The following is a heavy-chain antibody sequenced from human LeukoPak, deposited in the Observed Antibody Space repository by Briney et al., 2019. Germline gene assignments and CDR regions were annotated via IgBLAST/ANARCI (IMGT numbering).Heavy chain of an antibody. CDR3: AREASILTGYYFFDY. Sequence: SETLSLTCTVSGGSISSYYWSWFRQPAGKGLEWIGRIYTSGSTNYNPSLKSRVTMSVDTSKNQFSLKLSSVTAADTAVYYCAREASILTGYYFFDYWGQGTLVTVSS. CDR2: IYTSGST. CDR1: GGSISSYY. J-gene: IGHJ4*02. D-gene: IGHD3-9*01. V-gene: IGHV4-4*07.